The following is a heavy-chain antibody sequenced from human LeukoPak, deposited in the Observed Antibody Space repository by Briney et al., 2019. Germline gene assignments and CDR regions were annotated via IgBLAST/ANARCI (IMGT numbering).Heavy chain of an antibody. CDR3: ARHGISQSKGMDV. D-gene: IGHD2-15*01. CDR2: IYPDDSDT. CDR1: GYSFTSYW. J-gene: IGHJ6*02. V-gene: IGHV5-51*01. Sequence: GKSLKISCMGSGYSFTSYWIGWVRQMPGKGLEWMGIIYPDDSDTRYSPSFEGQVTISVDKSISTAYLQWGSLKASDSAMYYCARHGISQSKGMDVWGQGTTVTVSS.